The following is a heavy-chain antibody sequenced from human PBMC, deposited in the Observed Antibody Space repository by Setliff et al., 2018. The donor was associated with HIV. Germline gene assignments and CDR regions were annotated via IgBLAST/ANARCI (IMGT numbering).Heavy chain of an antibody. CDR2: VSTTGRS. CDR3: ATDDSTGRQLFDY. V-gene: IGHV4-61*02. Sequence: SETLSLTCTVSGGSISTGSYYWSWSRQPTGKGLEWIRRVSTTGRSNFNPSLKSRVIISIDTSKNQLSLKLISVTAADAAVYYCATDDSTGRQLFDYWGQGTLVTVSS. D-gene: IGHD3-22*01. CDR1: GGSISTGSYY. J-gene: IGHJ4*02.